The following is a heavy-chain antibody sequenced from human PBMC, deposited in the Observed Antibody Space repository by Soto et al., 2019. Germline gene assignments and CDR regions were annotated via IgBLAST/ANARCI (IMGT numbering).Heavy chain of an antibody. D-gene: IGHD3-3*01. CDR3: ARDLAKGGWSAGFDS. J-gene: IGHJ4*02. CDR1: GYTFTVYY. V-gene: IGHV1-2*02. CDR2: INPKSGGT. Sequence: ASVKVSCKASGYTFTVYYMHWVRQAPGQGLEWMGWINPKSGGTMYPQKFQGRVTMTWDTSISTAYMALTRLRSDDTAVYSCARDLAKGGWSAGFDSWGQGTLVTVSS.